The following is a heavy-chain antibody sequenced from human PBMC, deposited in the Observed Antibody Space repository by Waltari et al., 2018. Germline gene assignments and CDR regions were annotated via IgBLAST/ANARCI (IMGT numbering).Heavy chain of an antibody. J-gene: IGHJ4*02. D-gene: IGHD1-26*01. CDR3: ARGPNTGNFDY. CDR2: INPNSGDT. V-gene: IGHV1-2*02. CDR1: GYPFTASW. Sequence: QVQLVQSGAAVKKPGASVKDSCKPSGYPFTASWIHWIRRAPGQGLQWVGWINPNSGDTNSAQKFQGRVTMTRDTSISTVYMELNWLTSDDTAVYYCARGPNTGNFDYWGQGTLITVSS.